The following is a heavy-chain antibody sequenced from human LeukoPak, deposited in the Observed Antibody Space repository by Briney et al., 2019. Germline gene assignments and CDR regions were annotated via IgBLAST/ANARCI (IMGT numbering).Heavy chain of an antibody. J-gene: IGHJ4*02. V-gene: IGHV3-30*19. Sequence: GGSLRLSCAASGFTFSSYGMHWVRQAPGKGLEWVAVISYDGSNKYYADSVKGRFTISRDNSKNTLYLQMNSLRAEDTAVYYCARKGREGSGYWYYFDYWGQGTLVTVSS. CDR3: ARKGREGSGYWYYFDY. D-gene: IGHD3-22*01. CDR2: ISYDGSNK. CDR1: GFTFSSYG.